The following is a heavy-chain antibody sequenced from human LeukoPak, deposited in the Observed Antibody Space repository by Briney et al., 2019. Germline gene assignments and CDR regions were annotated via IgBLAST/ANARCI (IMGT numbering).Heavy chain of an antibody. V-gene: IGHV1-18*01. CDR3: ARLVAPRRDYYMDV. J-gene: IGHJ6*03. CDR2: ITAGNGNT. Sequence: GASVKVSCKASGYNFRNYGIGWVRQAPRQGLERMGWITAGNGNTNYAQKVQGRVTMTTDTSTSTAYMELRSLRSEDTAVYYCARLVAPRRDYYMDVWGKGTTVTVSS. D-gene: IGHD2-2*01. CDR1: GYNFRNYG.